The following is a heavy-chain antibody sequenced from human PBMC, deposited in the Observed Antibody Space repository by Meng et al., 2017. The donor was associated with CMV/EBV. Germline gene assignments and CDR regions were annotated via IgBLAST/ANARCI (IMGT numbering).Heavy chain of an antibody. CDR1: GGSISSSHYY. Sequence: GSLRLSCSVSGGSISSSHYYWGWIRQPPGKGLEWLGTIYYTGSTYYNPSLESRVTISVDMSKSQFSLRLTSVTAADTAVYYCARSELDIELVTTTIPQNWFDPWGQGTLVTVSS. V-gene: IGHV4-39*07. J-gene: IGHJ5*02. D-gene: IGHD2-2*03. CDR3: ARSELDIELVTTTIPQNWFDP. CDR2: IYYTGST.